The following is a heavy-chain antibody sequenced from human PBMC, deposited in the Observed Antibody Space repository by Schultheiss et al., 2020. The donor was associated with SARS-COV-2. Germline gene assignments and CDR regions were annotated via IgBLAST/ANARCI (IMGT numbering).Heavy chain of an antibody. J-gene: IGHJ5*02. D-gene: IGHD6-19*01. CDR3: ARSNRGWYRTGWFDP. CDR2: VSQSGIT. CDR1: GGSISSYY. V-gene: IGHV4-34*01. Sequence: SETLSLTCTVSGGSISSYYWSWIRQPPGKGLEWIGEVSQSGITSNNPSLKSRVTISVDTSKNQFSLKLSSVTAADTAVYYCARSNRGWYRTGWFDPWGQGTLVTVSS.